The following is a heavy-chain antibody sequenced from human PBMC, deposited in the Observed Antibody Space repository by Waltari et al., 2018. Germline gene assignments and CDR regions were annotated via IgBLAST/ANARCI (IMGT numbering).Heavy chain of an antibody. Sequence: EVRLVDSGGGLFQPGGSLRLSCAASGFRLSDYWMSWVRQAPGKGLEWVASIKEDGSETYYVDSVKGRFTISRDNAKNSMYLQINSLRAEDTAVYYSATSSFWRFDYWGQGTLVTVSS. CDR1: GFRLSDYW. CDR2: IKEDGSET. D-gene: IGHD2-2*01. J-gene: IGHJ4*02. CDR3: ATSSFWRFDY. V-gene: IGHV3-7*01.